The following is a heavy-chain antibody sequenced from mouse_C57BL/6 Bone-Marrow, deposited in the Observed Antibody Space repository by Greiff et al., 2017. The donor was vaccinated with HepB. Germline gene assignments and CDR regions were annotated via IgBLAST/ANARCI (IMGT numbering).Heavy chain of an antibody. J-gene: IGHJ2*01. CDR3: AREDDYRYFDY. CDR2: IYPGDGDT. D-gene: IGHD2-4*01. Sequence: QVQLQQSGAELVKPGASVKISCKASGYAFSSYWMNWVKQRPGKGLEWIGQIYPGDGDTNYNGKFKGKATLTADKSSSTAYMQLSSLTSEDSAVYFCAREDDYRYFDYWGQGTTLTVSS. CDR1: GYAFSSYW. V-gene: IGHV1-80*01.